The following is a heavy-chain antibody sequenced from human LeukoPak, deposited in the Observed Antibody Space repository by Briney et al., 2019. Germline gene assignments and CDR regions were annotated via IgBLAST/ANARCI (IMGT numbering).Heavy chain of an antibody. J-gene: IGHJ4*02. CDR1: RFTFSSFD. D-gene: IGHD5/OR15-5a*01. CDR3: ARQIGVSIDY. Sequence: GGSLRLSCAASRFTFSSFDMHWVRQAPGKGLEWVTFIRFDGSNKYYADSVKGRFTISRDNSKNTLYLRMSSLRPEDTAVYYCARQIGVSIDYWGQGTLVTVSS. CDR2: IRFDGSNK. V-gene: IGHV3-30*02.